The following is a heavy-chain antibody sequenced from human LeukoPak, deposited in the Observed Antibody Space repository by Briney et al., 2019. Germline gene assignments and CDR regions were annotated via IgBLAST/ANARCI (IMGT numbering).Heavy chain of an antibody. CDR3: AQQKAGYSGSPSWFDP. Sequence: ASVKVSCKVSGYSLSDLSLQWVRQAPGQGLEWMGGFNPEHTETIYSQKFQGRVTLTEDTSTDTAYVELSSLRSEDTAMYFCAQQKAGYSGSPSWFDPWGQGTLVTVSS. CDR2: FNPEHTET. J-gene: IGHJ5*02. V-gene: IGHV1-24*01. D-gene: IGHD5-12*01. CDR1: GYSLSDLS.